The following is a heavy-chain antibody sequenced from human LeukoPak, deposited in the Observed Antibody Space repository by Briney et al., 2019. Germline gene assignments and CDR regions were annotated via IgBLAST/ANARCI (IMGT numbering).Heavy chain of an antibody. CDR2: ISSSSSTI. J-gene: IGHJ3*02. V-gene: IGHV3-48*01. Sequence: GGSLRLSCAASGFTFSSYSMNWVRQAPGKGLEWVSYISSSSSTIYYADSVKGQFTISRDNAKNSLYLQMNSLRAEDTAVYYCAKWGYYDILTGYYQGAFDIWGQGTMVTVSS. D-gene: IGHD3-9*01. CDR3: AKWGYYDILTGYYQGAFDI. CDR1: GFTFSSYS.